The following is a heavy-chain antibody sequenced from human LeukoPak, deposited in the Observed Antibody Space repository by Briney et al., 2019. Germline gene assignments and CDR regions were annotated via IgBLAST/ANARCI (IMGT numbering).Heavy chain of an antibody. CDR3: TRDRSRAEDD. V-gene: IGHV3-21*01. CDR1: GFTFSNYA. J-gene: IGHJ4*02. D-gene: IGHD1-14*01. CDR2: ISSTSGYI. Sequence: TGGSLRLSCAASGFTFSNYAMSWVRQAPGKGLEWVSSISSTSGYIYYADSVKGRFTISRDNAKNTLYLQMNSLRGEDTAVYYCTRDRSRAEDDWGQGTLVTVSS.